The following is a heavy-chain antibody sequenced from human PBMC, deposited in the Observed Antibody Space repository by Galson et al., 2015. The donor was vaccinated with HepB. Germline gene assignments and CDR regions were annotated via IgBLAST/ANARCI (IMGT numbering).Heavy chain of an antibody. CDR1: GFTFSSYA. D-gene: IGHD6-19*01. J-gene: IGHJ3*02. CDR3: VSGGGWVYAFDI. CDR2: ISSNGGST. V-gene: IGHV3-64D*06. Sequence: SLRLSCAASGFTFSSYAMHWVRQAPGKGLEYVSAISSNGGSTYYADSVKGRFTISRDNSKNTLYLQMSSLRAEDTAVYYCVSGGGWVYAFDIWGQGTMVTVSS.